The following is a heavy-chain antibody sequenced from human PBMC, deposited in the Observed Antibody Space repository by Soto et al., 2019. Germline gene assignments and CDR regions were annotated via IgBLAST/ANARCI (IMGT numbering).Heavy chain of an antibody. Sequence: EVPLVESGGGLVQPGGSLRLSCAASGFTFSFYSMNWVRQAPGKGLEWVSYISSTSSTIYYADSAKGRFIISRDNAKTSLYLQMNSLRAEDTAVYYCARVPIAADEHFDYWGQGTLVTVSS. V-gene: IGHV3-48*01. D-gene: IGHD6-13*01. J-gene: IGHJ4*02. CDR3: ARVPIAADEHFDY. CDR2: ISSTSSTI. CDR1: GFTFSFYS.